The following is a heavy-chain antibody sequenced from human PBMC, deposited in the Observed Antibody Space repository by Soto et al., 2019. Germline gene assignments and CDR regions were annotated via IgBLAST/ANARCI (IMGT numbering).Heavy chain of an antibody. D-gene: IGHD3-22*01. CDR2: IRSKANSYAT. CDR3: AYNSYDTQGDFNT. Sequence: GGSLRLSCAASGFTFSGSAMHWVRHASEKGLEWVGRIRSKANSYATAYAASVKGRFTISRDDSKNTAYLQMNSLKTEDTAVDFFAYNSYDTQGDFNTWGKGTLVT. J-gene: IGHJ3*02. CDR1: GFTFSGSA. V-gene: IGHV3-73*01.